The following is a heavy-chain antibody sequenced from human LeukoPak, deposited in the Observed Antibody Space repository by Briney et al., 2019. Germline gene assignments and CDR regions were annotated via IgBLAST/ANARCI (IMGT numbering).Heavy chain of an antibody. D-gene: IGHD3-22*01. CDR1: GGSISSSNW. V-gene: IGHV4-4*02. Sequence: SGTLSLTCAVSGGSISSSNWWSWVRQPPGKGLEWIGEIYHSGSTNYNPSLKSRVTISVDKSKNQFSLKLSSVTAADTAVYYCARGRRSITMIVVVTVTRWFDPWGQGTLVTVSS. CDR2: IYHSGST. J-gene: IGHJ5*02. CDR3: ARGRRSITMIVVVTVTRWFDP.